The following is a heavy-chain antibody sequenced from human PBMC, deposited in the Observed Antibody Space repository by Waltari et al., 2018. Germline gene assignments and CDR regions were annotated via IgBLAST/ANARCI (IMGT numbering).Heavy chain of an antibody. CDR3: ASKGPYYYGSGSYENWFDP. V-gene: IGHV1-69*14. D-gene: IGHD3-10*01. CDR2: IIPIFGTA. CDR1: GGTFSSYA. Sequence: QVQLVQSGAEVKKPGSSVKVSCKASGGTFSSYAISWVRQAPGQGIEWMGGIIPIFGTANYAQKFQGRVTITADKSTSTAYMELSSLRSEDTAVYYCASKGPYYYGSGSYENWFDPWGQGTLVTVSS. J-gene: IGHJ5*02.